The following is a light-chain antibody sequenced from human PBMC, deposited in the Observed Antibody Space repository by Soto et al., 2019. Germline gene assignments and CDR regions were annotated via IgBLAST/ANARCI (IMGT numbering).Light chain of an antibody. CDR3: QQLNSYRYT. CDR2: AAS. CDR1: QGISSY. V-gene: IGKV1-9*01. J-gene: IGKJ2*01. Sequence: DIQLTQSPSFLSASVGDRVTITCQASQGISSYLAWYQQKPGKAPKLLIYAASTLQSGVPSRFSGSGSGTEFTLTISSLQPEDFATYYCQQLNSYRYTFGQGTKLDIK.